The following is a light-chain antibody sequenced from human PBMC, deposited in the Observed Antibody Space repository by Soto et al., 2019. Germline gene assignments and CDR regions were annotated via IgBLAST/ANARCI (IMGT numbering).Light chain of an antibody. V-gene: IGKV3-20*01. CDR3: HQYGSPPVT. CDR1: KSVSSSY. CDR2: GAS. Sequence: EIVLTQSPGTLSLSPGERATLSCRASKSVSSSYLAWYQQKPGQAPRLLIFGASNRATGIPDRFSGSGSATDFTLTISRLAPEDFEVYDCHQYGSPPVTCGQGTKVEIK. J-gene: IGKJ1*01.